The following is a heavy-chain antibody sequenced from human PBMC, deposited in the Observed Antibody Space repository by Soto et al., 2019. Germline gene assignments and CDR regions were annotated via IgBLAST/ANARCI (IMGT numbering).Heavy chain of an antibody. D-gene: IGHD3-10*01. V-gene: IGHV1-69*08. Sequence: GASVKVSCKTSGGTFSNDIITWVRQAPGQGLEWMGRIIPLLDTTNYAQKFQGRVTITADKSTSTAYMELSSLGSEDTAVYYCARDLFPVRVPWGMDVWGQGTTVTVSS. CDR2: IIPLLDTT. CDR3: ARDLFPVRVPWGMDV. CDR1: GGTFSNDI. J-gene: IGHJ6*02.